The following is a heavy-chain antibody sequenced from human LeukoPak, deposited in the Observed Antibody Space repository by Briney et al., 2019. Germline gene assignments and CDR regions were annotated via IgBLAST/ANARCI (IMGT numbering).Heavy chain of an antibody. V-gene: IGHV3-33*01. CDR2: IWYDGSNK. Sequence: PGRSLRLSCAASGFTFSSYGMHWVRQAPGKGLEWVAVIWYDGSNKYYADSVKGRFTISRDNSKNTLYLQMNSPRAEDTAVYYCARDRLASSSEYYFDYWGQGTLVTVSS. J-gene: IGHJ4*02. D-gene: IGHD3-10*01. CDR3: ARDRLASSSEYYFDY. CDR1: GFTFSSYG.